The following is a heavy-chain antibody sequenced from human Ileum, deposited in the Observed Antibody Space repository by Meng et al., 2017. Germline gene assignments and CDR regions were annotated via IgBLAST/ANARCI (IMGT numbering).Heavy chain of an antibody. CDR3: ATSNDRDVYYLGY. V-gene: IGHV4-4*02. Sequence: GQLQESVPRLVKPSGTLSLTCAVSWTGWGWVRQPPGKGLEWIGEIFQSGRTNYNPSLKSRVTISIDKSKSQISLQLSAVTAADTAVYSCATSNDRDVYYLGYWGQGTLVTVSS. J-gene: IGHJ4*02. CDR2: IFQSGRT. CDR1: WTG. D-gene: IGHD3-22*01.